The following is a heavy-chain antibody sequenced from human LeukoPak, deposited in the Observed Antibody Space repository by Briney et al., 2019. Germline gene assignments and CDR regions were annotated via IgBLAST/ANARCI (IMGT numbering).Heavy chain of an antibody. D-gene: IGHD3-10*01. CDR3: AKSKYYYGSGSYPYYYYGMDV. Sequence: GGSLRLSCAASGFTFSSYGMHWVRQAPGKGLEWVAVMSYDGSNKYYADSVKGRFTISRDNSKNTLYLQMNSLRAEDTAVYYCAKSKYYYGSGSYPYYYYGMDVWGQGTTVTVSS. CDR1: GFTFSSYG. V-gene: IGHV3-30*18. CDR2: MSYDGSNK. J-gene: IGHJ6*02.